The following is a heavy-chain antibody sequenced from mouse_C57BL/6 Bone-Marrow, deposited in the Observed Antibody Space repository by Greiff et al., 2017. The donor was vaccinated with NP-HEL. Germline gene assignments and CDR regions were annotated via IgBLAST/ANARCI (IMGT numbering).Heavy chain of an antibody. J-gene: IGHJ3*01. CDR2: ISNGGGST. CDR3: AREGYYGLPFAD. V-gene: IGHV5-12*01. CDR1: GFTFSDYY. D-gene: IGHD1-1*01. Sequence: EVKLVESGGGLVQPGGSLKLSCAASGFTFSDYYMYWVRQTPEKRLEWVAYISNGGGSTYYPDTVKGRFTISRDNAKNTLYLQMSRLKSEDTAMYYCAREGYYGLPFADWGQGTLVTVSA.